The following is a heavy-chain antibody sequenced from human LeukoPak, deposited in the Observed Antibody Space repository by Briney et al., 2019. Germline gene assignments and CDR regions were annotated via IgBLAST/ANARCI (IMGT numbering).Heavy chain of an antibody. Sequence: SETLSLTCTVSGGSISSSSYYWSWIRQPPGKGLEWIGYTYYSGSTNYNPSLKSRVTISVDTSKNQFSLKLSSVTAADTAVYYCARVPGPRDYYYYYMDVWGKGTTVTISS. CDR1: GGSISSSSYY. J-gene: IGHJ6*03. CDR3: ARVPGPRDYYYYYMDV. CDR2: TYYSGST. V-gene: IGHV4-61*01.